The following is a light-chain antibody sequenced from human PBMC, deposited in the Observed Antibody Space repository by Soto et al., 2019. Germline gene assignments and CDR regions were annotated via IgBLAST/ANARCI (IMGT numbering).Light chain of an antibody. CDR2: AAP. CDR1: QDIGNS. J-gene: IGKJ4*01. CDR3: LKYRGAALT. Sequence: DIQMTQSPSSLSASVGDRVTITCRASQDIGNSLAWFQQKPGKVPKLLIYAAPTLQSGVPSRFSGSASGTEFTLSISSLQPEDAATYYCLKYRGAALTFGGGTKVEIK. V-gene: IGKV1-27*01.